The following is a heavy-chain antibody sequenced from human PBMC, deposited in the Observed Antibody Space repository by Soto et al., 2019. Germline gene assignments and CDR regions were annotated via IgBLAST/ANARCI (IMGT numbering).Heavy chain of an antibody. Sequence: GGSLRLSCAASGFTVSSNYMSWGRQAPGKGLECVSLPYSGGITYYADSVKGRFTISRDNPKNTLYLQMNSLRAEDTAVYYCARLLPSGWELTHYYFDLWSRGPLVTVSS. CDR3: ARLLPSGWELTHYYFDL. D-gene: IGHD1-26*01. CDR2: PYSGGIT. CDR1: GFTVSSNY. V-gene: IGHV3-53*01. J-gene: IGHJ2*01.